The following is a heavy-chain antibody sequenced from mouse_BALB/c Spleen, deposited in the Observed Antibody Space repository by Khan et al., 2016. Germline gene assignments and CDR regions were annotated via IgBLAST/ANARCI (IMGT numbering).Heavy chain of an antibody. D-gene: IGHD1-2*01. CDR3: ARTARIIY. CDR2: ISYSGST. CDR1: GYSITSGYG. V-gene: IGHV3-2*02. J-gene: IGHJ2*01. Sequence: VQLKESGPGLVKPSQSLSLTCTVTGYSITSGYGWNWIRQFPGNKLEWMGNISYSGSTNYNPSLKSRISITRDTSKNQFFLQLNSVTTEDTATYYCARTARIIYWGQGTTLTVSS.